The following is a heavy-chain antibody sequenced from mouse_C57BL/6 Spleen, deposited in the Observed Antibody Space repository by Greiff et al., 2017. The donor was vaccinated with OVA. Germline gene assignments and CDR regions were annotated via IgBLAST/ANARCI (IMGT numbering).Heavy chain of an antibody. CDR1: GFNIKDYY. CDR2: IDPEDGDT. D-gene: IGHD3-1*01. V-gene: IGHV14-1*01. J-gene: IGHJ3*01. Sequence: VHVKQSGAELVRPGASVKLSCTASGFNIKDYYMHWVKQRPEQGLEWIGRIDPEDGDTEYAPKFQGKATMTADTSSNTAYLQLSSLTSEDTAVYYCTTNRGGFAYWGQGTLVTVSA. CDR3: TTNRGGFAY.